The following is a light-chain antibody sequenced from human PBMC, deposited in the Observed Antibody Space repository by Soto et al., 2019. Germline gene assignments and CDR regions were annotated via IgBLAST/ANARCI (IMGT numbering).Light chain of an antibody. CDR3: QQYNSYSRT. J-gene: IGKJ1*01. V-gene: IGKV1-5*01. CDR1: QSISSW. Sequence: DIQMTQSPSTLSASVGDRVTITCRARQSISSWLGWYQQQPGKYPKLLIYDASSLERGVPSRFRGSGYVTEFALSLRSRQPDDVATYSCQQYNSYSRTVGEETQDEIK. CDR2: DAS.